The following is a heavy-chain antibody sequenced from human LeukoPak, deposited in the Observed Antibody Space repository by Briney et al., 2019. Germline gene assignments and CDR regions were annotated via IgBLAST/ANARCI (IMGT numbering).Heavy chain of an antibody. D-gene: IGHD2-21*02. CDR2: IKSKTDGCTT. Sequence: GGSLRLSCAASGFTFSNAWMSWVRQAPGKGLEWVGRIKSKTDGCTTDYAAPVKGRFTISRDDSKNTLYLQMNSLKTEDTAVYYCTTESAYCGGDCYSGYWGQGTLVTVSS. J-gene: IGHJ4*02. V-gene: IGHV3-15*01. CDR1: GFTFSNAW. CDR3: TTESAYCGGDCYSGY.